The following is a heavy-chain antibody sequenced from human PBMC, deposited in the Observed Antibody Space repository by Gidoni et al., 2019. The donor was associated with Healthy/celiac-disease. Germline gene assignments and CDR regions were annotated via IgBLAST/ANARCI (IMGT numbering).Heavy chain of an antibody. CDR3: AKESGVPAAGYYYYYYMDV. Sequence: EVQLLESGGGLVQPGGSLRLSCAASGFTFSSYAMSWVRQAPGKWLEWVSAISGSGGSTYYADSVKGRFTISRDNSKNTLYLQMNSLRAEDTAVYYCAKESGVPAAGYYYYYYMDVWGKGTTVTVSS. CDR2: ISGSGGST. J-gene: IGHJ6*03. D-gene: IGHD2-2*01. CDR1: GFTFSSYA. V-gene: IGHV3-23*01.